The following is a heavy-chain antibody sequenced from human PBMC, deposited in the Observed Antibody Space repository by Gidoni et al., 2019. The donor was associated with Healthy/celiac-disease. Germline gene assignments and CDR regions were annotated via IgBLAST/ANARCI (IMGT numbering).Heavy chain of an antibody. J-gene: IGHJ3*02. CDR1: GGIFSSYA. V-gene: IGHV1-69*06. CDR3: AKAQYDDGDAFDI. Sequence: QVQRLQSGAEVKKPGSSVKGSCKACGGIFSSYAIRWVRQAPGQGLEWRGGIIPILGTANSAQKFQGRVTINADKSTSTAYMELSSLSSEDTAVYYCAKAQYDDGDAFDIWGQGTMVTVSS. CDR2: IIPILGTA. D-gene: IGHD3-3*01.